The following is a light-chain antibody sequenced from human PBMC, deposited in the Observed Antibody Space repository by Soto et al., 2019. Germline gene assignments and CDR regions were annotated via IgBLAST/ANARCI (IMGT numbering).Light chain of an antibody. V-gene: IGKV1-5*03. CDR2: KAS. CDR3: QQYHSYPWT. CDR1: QSISTW. Sequence: DIQMTQSPSTLSASVGDRVTITCRASQSISTWLAWYHQIPGKAPKLLIYKASCLESGVPSRFSGSGSGTEFTLTISSLQPDDFATYYCQQYHSYPWTFGQGTKV. J-gene: IGKJ1*01.